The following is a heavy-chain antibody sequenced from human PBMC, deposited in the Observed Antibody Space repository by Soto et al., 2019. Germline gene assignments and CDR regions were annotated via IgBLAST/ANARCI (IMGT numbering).Heavy chain of an antibody. D-gene: IGHD3-10*01. CDR2: IYPGDSDT. Sequence: PGESLKISCKGSGYSFISYWIGWVRQMPEKGLEWMGIIYPGDSDTRYSPSFQGQVTISADKSISTAYLQWSSLKASDTAMYYCARLPQYYYGSGSAHYYGMDVWGQGTTVTVSS. CDR3: ARLPQYYYGSGSAHYYGMDV. J-gene: IGHJ6*02. CDR1: GYSFISYW. V-gene: IGHV5-51*01.